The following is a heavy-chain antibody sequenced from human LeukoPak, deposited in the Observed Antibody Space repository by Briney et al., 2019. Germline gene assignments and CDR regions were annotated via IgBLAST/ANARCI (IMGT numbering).Heavy chain of an antibody. V-gene: IGHV3-20*04. CDR1: GFTFDDYG. D-gene: IGHD3-3*01. CDR3: AGTYYDFWSGYIDY. CDR2: INWNGGST. Sequence: RSGGSLRLSCAASGFTFDDYGMNWVRQAPGKGLEWVSGINWNGGSTGYADSVKGRFTISRDSAKNFLYLQMNSLRAEDTAVYYCAGTYYDFWSGYIDYWGQGTLVTVSS. J-gene: IGHJ4*02.